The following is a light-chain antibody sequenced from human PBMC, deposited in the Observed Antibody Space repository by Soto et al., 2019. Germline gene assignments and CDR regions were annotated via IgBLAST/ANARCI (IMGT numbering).Light chain of an antibody. J-gene: IGLJ7*01. CDR3: SSYSSGTTHVV. Sequence: LTQPSSVSGSPGQSITISCTGTSSDIGGLFNYVSWYQQHPGKAPKLIIYDVNDRPSGVSDRFSGSKSGNTASLTISGLQAEDEAAYFCSSYSSGTTHVVFGGGTQLTVL. CDR2: DVN. CDR1: SSDIGGLFNY. V-gene: IGLV2-14*03.